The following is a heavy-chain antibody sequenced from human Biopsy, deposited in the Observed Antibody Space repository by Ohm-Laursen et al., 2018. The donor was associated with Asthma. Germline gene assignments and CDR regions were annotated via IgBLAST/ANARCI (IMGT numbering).Heavy chain of an antibody. CDR1: GFSFDDYA. Sequence: SLRLSCTASGFSFDDYAMFWVRQAPGKGLEWVSGISWNSGTIGYADSVKGRFTISRDNAKNSLYLQMNSPGPEDTAVYYCARDMGAGPNQPPSGSGSSHLYGMDVWGQGTTVTVSS. V-gene: IGHV3-9*01. D-gene: IGHD3-10*01. CDR3: ARDMGAGPNQPPSGSGSSHLYGMDV. J-gene: IGHJ6*02. CDR2: ISWNSGTI.